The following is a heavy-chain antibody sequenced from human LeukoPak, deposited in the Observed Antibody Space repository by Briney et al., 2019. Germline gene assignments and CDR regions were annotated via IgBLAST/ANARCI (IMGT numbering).Heavy chain of an antibody. CDR2: IYYSGST. D-gene: IGHD6-13*01. V-gene: IGHV4-59*08. J-gene: IGHJ4*02. CDR1: GGSISSYY. Sequence: SETLSLTCTVSGGSISSYYWSWIRQPPGKGLEWIGYIYYSGSTNYNPSLKSRVTISVDTSKNQLSLKLSSVTAADTAVYYCARQGQQLVLIDYWGQGTLVTVSS. CDR3: ARQGQQLVLIDY.